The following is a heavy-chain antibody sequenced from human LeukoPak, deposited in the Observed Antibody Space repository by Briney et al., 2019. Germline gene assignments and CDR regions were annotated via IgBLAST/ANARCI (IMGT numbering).Heavy chain of an antibody. D-gene: IGHD3-22*01. Sequence: KPSETLSLTCAVYGGSFSGYYWSWIRQPPGKGLEWIGEINHSGSTNYNPSLKSRVTISVDTSKNQFSLKLSSVTAADTAVYYCARGEFFGLLLYWGQGTLVTVSS. J-gene: IGHJ4*02. CDR1: GGSFSGYY. CDR3: ARGEFFGLLLY. V-gene: IGHV4-34*01. CDR2: INHSGST.